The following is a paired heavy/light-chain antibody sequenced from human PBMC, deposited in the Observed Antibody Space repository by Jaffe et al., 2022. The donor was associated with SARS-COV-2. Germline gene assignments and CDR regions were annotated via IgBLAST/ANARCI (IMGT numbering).Light chain of an antibody. J-gene: IGKJ2*01. CDR1: QSVGTD. Sequence: EIVMTQSPATLSVSPGERATLSCRASQSVGTDLAWYQQKPGQAPRLLIYSASTRATGVPARFSGGGSGTEFTLTISSLQSEDFALYSCQQYHDWLYTFGQGTKLEI. CDR2: SAS. V-gene: IGKV3-15*01. CDR3: QQYHDWLYT.
Heavy chain of an antibody. D-gene: IGHD1-1*01. CDR2: IYRGGTT. V-gene: IGHV3-53*01. J-gene: IGHJ4*02. CDR3: AGGFFNNFWYDLGIDY. Sequence: EVQLVEAGGGLIQVGGSLRLSCAASGFSVSNNYMSWVRQAPGKGLEWVSLIYRGGTTFYRASVEGRFTISRDTSKNTLYLQMSSLRAEDTALYFCAGGFFNNFWYDLGIDYWGQGTLVTVSS. CDR1: GFSVSNNY.